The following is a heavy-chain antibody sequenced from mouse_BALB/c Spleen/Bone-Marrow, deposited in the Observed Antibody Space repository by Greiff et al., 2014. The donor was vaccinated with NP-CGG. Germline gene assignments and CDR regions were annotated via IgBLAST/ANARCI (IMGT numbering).Heavy chain of an antibody. V-gene: IGHV1-18*01. J-gene: IGHJ4*01. CDR3: ARWNDGYSLYYYAMDY. D-gene: IGHD2-3*01. Sequence: VQLKESGPELVKPGASMKISCKASGYSFTGYTMNWVKQSHGKNLEWTGLINPYNGGTSYNQKFKGKATLTVDKSSSTAYMELLSLTSEDSAVYYCARWNDGYSLYYYAMDYWGQGTSVTVSS. CDR2: INPYNGGT. CDR1: GYSFTGYT.